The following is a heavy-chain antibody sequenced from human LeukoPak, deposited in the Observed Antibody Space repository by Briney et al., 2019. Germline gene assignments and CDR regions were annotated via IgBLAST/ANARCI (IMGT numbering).Heavy chain of an antibody. CDR3: AMGSDKGIAVAGNWFDP. D-gene: IGHD6-19*01. V-gene: IGHV1-24*01. CDR2: FDPEDGET. J-gene: IGHJ5*02. Sequence: ASVKVSCKVSGYTLTELSMHWVRQAPGKGLEWMGGFDPEDGETIYAQKFQGRVTMTEDTSTDTAYMELSSLRSEDTAVYYCAMGSDKGIAVAGNWFDPWGQGTWSPSPQ. CDR1: GYTLTELS.